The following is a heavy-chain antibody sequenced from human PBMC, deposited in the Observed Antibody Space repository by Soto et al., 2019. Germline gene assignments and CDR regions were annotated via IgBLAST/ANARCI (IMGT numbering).Heavy chain of an antibody. CDR1: GYTFTSYD. Sequence: SVKVSCKASGYTFTSYDINWVRQATGQGLEWMGWMNPNSGNTGYAQKFQGRVTMTRNTSISTAYMELSSLRSEDTAVYYCAREISGSYRFDYWGQGTLVTVSS. CDR2: MNPNSGNT. D-gene: IGHD1-26*01. CDR3: AREISGSYRFDY. V-gene: IGHV1-8*01. J-gene: IGHJ4*02.